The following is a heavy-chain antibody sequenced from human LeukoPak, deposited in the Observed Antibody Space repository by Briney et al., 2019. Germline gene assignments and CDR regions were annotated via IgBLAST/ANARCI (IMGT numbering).Heavy chain of an antibody. CDR3: AYGIVGRDYYYYGMDV. CDR1: GFTFSSYS. V-gene: IGHV3-21*04. J-gene: IGHJ6*02. D-gene: IGHD2-15*01. CDR2: ISSSSSYI. Sequence: GSLRLSCAASGFTFSSYSMNWVRQAPGKGLEWVSSISSSSSYIYYADSVKGRFTISRDNAKNSLYLQMNSLRSEDTAVYYCAYGIVGRDYYYYGMDVWGQGTTVTVSS.